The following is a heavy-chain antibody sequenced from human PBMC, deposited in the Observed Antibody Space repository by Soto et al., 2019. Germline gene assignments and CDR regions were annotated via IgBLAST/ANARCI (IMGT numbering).Heavy chain of an antibody. CDR1: GGSISTYY. D-gene: IGHD6-19*01. J-gene: IGHJ6*02. CDR3: ARLQWLTDYYYYGMDV. Sequence: SETLSLTCTVSGGSISTYYWIWIRQPPGKGLEWIGVFYNGGTTNYSPSLKSRVTISVDTSKNQFSLKLSSVTAADTAVYYCARLQWLTDYYYYGMDVWGQGTTVTVSS. V-gene: IGHV4-59*08. CDR2: FYNGGTT.